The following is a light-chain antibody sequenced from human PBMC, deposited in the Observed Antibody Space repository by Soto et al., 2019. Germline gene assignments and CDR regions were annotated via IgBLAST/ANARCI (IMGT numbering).Light chain of an antibody. Sequence: DIQMTQSPSSLSASVGDRVTITCRASQSISSYLNWYQQKPGKAPKLLIYAASSMQSGVPSRFSGSGSRTDFTLTISSLQPEECATYYCQQSYSTPRTYGQGTKVEIK. J-gene: IGKJ1*01. CDR1: QSISSY. V-gene: IGKV1-39*01. CDR2: AAS. CDR3: QQSYSTPRT.